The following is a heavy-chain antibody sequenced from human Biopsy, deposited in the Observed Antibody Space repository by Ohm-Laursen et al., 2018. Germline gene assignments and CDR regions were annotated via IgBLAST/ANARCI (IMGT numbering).Heavy chain of an antibody. CDR2: IFYRGST. Sequence: GTLSLTWTVSGGSISNNNYYWGWIRQPPGKGLEWIGSIFYRGSTHYKPSLKSRVNISVDTSKNQFSLKLNSVTAADTAVYYCARDYDTSGYYYVSWGQGALVTVSS. CDR3: ARDYDTSGYYYVS. D-gene: IGHD3-22*01. CDR1: GGSISNNNYY. J-gene: IGHJ5*02. V-gene: IGHV4-39*01.